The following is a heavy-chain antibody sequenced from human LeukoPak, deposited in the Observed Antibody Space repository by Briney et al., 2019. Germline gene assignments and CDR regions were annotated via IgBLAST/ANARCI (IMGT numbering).Heavy chain of an antibody. D-gene: IGHD2-2*01. Sequence: GGSLRLSCAASGFSFSSYAMHWVRQAPGKGLEWVSAIWYDGSNKFYADSVKGRFTISRDNSKNTLFLQMNSLRTEDTAVYYCARHPEPGYCSSTSCHESYFDYWGQGTLVTVSS. CDR3: ARHPEPGYCSSTSCHESYFDY. V-gene: IGHV3-33*01. CDR2: IWYDGSNK. J-gene: IGHJ4*02. CDR1: GFSFSSYA.